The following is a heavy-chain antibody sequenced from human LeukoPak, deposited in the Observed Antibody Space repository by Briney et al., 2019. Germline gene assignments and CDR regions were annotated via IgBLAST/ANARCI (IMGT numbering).Heavy chain of an antibody. CDR1: GFTFSSYA. CDR3: ARDLYGDYRLVVGAPDY. J-gene: IGHJ4*02. CDR2: ISYDGSNK. V-gene: IGHV3-30-3*01. D-gene: IGHD4-17*01. Sequence: GGSLRLSCAASGFTFSSYAMHWVRQAPGKGLEWVAVISYDGSNKYYADSVKGRFTISRDNSKNTLYLQMNSLRAEDTAVYYCARDLYGDYRLVVGAPDYWGQGTLVTVSS.